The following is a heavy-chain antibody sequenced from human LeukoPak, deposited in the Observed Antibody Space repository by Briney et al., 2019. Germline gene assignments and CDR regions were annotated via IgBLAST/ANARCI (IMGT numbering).Heavy chain of an antibody. V-gene: IGHV3-30*02. J-gene: IGHJ3*02. CDR2: IWSDESNE. CDR1: GFTFSSY. CDR3: AKDRRKYYYDSGGYYRSNDAFDI. Sequence: GGSLRLSCAASGFTFSSYAGKGLEWVSFIWSDESNEYYADSVKGRFTISRDNSKNTLYLQMNSLRAEDTAVYYCAKDRRKYYYDSGGYYRSNDAFDIWGQGTMVTVSS. D-gene: IGHD3-22*01.